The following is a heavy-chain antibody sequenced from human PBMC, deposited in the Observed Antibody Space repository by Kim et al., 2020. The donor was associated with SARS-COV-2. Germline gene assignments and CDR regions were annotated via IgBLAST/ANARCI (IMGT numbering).Heavy chain of an antibody. Sequence: SYEQKVQGSVTLAADESTSTAYMELSSLRSEDTAVYYCARDNWNYSFDYWGQGTLVAVSS. CDR3: ARDNWNYSFDY. V-gene: IGHV1-69*01. D-gene: IGHD1-7*01. J-gene: IGHJ4*02.